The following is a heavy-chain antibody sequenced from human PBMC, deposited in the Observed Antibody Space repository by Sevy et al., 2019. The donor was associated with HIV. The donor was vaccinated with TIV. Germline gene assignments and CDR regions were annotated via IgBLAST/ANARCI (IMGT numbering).Heavy chain of an antibody. CDR1: GDTFNTYD. D-gene: IGHD3-3*01. J-gene: IGHJ6*02. Sequence: ASVKVSCKASGDTFNTYDINWVRQATGQGLEWMGWMSPKSGDTGYPLKFQGRLTMTRDTSISTTYMELSSLRSEDTAVYYCASGGSGDVWKCEYYYYGMDVWGQGTTVTVSS. CDR2: MSPKSGDT. V-gene: IGHV1-8*02. CDR3: ASGGSGDVWKCEYYYYGMDV.